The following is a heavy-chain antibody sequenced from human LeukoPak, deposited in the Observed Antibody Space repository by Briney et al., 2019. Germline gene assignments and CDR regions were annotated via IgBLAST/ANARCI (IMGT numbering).Heavy chain of an antibody. CDR2: INPSGGST. Sequence: AASVKVSCKASGYTFTSYYMHWVRQAPGQGLEWMGIINPSGGSTRYAQKFQGRVTMTRDMSTSTVYMELSSLRSEDTAVYYCARDRVGATTEFDYWGQGTLVTVSS. D-gene: IGHD1-26*01. CDR3: ARDRVGATTEFDY. J-gene: IGHJ4*02. CDR1: GYTFTSYY. V-gene: IGHV1-46*01.